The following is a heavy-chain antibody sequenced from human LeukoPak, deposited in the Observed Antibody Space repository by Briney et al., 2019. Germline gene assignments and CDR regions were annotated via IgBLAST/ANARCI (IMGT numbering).Heavy chain of an antibody. Sequence: ASVKVSCKASGGTFSSYAISWMRQAPGQGLEWMGGIIPIFGTANYAQKFQGRVTITTDESTSTAYMELSSLRSEDTAVYYCASLTACSGGSCYPYYYYMDVWGKGTTVTVSS. D-gene: IGHD2-15*01. CDR3: ASLTACSGGSCYPYYYYMDV. J-gene: IGHJ6*03. CDR2: IIPIFGTA. V-gene: IGHV1-69*05. CDR1: GGTFSSYA.